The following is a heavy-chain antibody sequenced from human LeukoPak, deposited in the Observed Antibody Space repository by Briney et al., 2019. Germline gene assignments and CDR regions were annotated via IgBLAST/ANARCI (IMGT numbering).Heavy chain of an antibody. CDR2: ISSNGGST. V-gene: IGHV3-64*01. Sequence: GGSLRLSCAASGFTFSSYAMHWVRQAPGKGLEYVSAISSNGGSTYYANSVKGRFTISRDNSKNTLYLQMGSLRAEDMAVYYCARVGVAAAGTWAGDYYYYYMDVWGKGTTVTVSS. J-gene: IGHJ6*03. CDR3: ARVGVAAAGTWAGDYYYYYMDV. CDR1: GFTFSSYA. D-gene: IGHD6-13*01.